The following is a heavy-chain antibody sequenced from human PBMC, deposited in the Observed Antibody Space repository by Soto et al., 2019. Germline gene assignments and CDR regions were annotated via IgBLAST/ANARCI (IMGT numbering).Heavy chain of an antibody. D-gene: IGHD5-18*01. Sequence: ASVKVSCKASGGTFSSYAISWVRQAPGQGLEWMGGIIPIFGTANYAQKFQGRVTITADESTSTAYMELSSLRSEDTAVYYCAREWATAMAQGYYYYYGMDVWGQGTTVTVSS. CDR1: GGTFSSYA. CDR3: AREWATAMAQGYYYYYGMDV. V-gene: IGHV1-69*13. CDR2: IIPIFGTA. J-gene: IGHJ6*02.